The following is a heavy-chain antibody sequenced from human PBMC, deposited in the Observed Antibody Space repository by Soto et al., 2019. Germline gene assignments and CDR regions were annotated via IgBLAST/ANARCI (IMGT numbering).Heavy chain of an antibody. CDR3: ATPINWNADAFDI. Sequence: QVQLVQSGAEVKKPGSSVKVSCKASGGNFSSYAISWVRQAHGQGLEWMGGIIPIFGTANYAQKCQGRVTVTADDSTSTAYMELSSLRSEDTAVYYCATPINWNADAFDIWGQGTMVTVSS. CDR2: IIPIFGTA. V-gene: IGHV1-69*01. CDR1: GGNFSSYA. D-gene: IGHD1-20*01. J-gene: IGHJ3*02.